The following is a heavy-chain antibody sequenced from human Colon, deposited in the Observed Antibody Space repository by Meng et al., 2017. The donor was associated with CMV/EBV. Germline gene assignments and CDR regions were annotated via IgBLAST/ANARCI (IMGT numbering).Heavy chain of an antibody. CDR1: GFTFENYA. CDR3: ARDTGAYYSANYYYYYGMDV. J-gene: IGHJ6*02. V-gene: IGHV3-9*01. CDR2: INWNSDSV. Sequence: SLKLSCAASGFTFENYAMHWVRQAPGKGLEWVAGINWNSDSVDYGESVQGRFTISRDNAKNSLYLQMNSLTPEDTALYYCARDTGAYYSANYYYYYGMDVWGQGTTVTVSS. D-gene: IGHD4/OR15-4a*01.